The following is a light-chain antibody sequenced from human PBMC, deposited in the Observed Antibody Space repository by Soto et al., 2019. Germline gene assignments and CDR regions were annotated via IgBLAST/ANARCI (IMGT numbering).Light chain of an antibody. Sequence: AIQMTQSPSSLSASVGDRVTITCRASQGIRNDLGWYQQRPGKAPKLLIYATSNLQSGVPSRFSGSGSGTDFTLTICSLQPEDFATYYCLQDYNYPRTFGQGTKVEIE. CDR3: LQDYNYPRT. CDR2: ATS. CDR1: QGIRND. J-gene: IGKJ1*01. V-gene: IGKV1-6*01.